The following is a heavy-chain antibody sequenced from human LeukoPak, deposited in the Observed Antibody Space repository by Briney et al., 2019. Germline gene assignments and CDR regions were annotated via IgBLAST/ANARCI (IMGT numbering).Heavy chain of an antibody. Sequence: PSETLSLTCTVSGGSISSSNYFWGWIRQPPGKGLEWIGSMYYSGSAYYNPSLKSRVTISVDTSKNQFSLRLSSVTAADTAVYYCARHQSSSFVWVLESFDYWGQGTLVTVSS. D-gene: IGHD6-6*01. V-gene: IGHV4-39*01. CDR2: MYYSGSA. CDR1: GGSISSSNYF. J-gene: IGHJ4*02. CDR3: ARHQSSSFVWVLESFDY.